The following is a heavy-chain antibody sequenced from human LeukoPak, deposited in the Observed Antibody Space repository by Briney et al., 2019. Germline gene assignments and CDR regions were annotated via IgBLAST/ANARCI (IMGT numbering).Heavy chain of an antibody. D-gene: IGHD3-16*01. V-gene: IGHV3-7*03. Sequence: PGRSLRLSCAASGFTFSSYWMNWARQAPGKGLEWVASINHNGNVNYYVDSVKGRFTISRDNAKNSLYLQMSNLRAGDTAVYFCARGGGLDVWGQGATVTVSS. CDR3: ARGGGLDV. CDR2: INHNGNVN. J-gene: IGHJ6*02. CDR1: GFTFSSYW.